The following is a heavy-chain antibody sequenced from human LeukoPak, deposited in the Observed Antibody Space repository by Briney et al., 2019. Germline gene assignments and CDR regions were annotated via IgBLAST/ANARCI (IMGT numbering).Heavy chain of an antibody. V-gene: IGHV4-39*01. D-gene: IGHD3-22*01. Sequence: PETLSLTCTVSGGSISSSSYYWGWIRQPPGKGLEWIGSIYYSGSTHYNPSLKSRVTISVDTSKNQFSLKLSSVTAADTAVYYCASHTVYYYDSSGYSEPLDYWGQGTLVTVSS. J-gene: IGHJ4*02. CDR1: GGSISSSSYY. CDR3: ASHTVYYYDSSGYSEPLDY. CDR2: IYYSGST.